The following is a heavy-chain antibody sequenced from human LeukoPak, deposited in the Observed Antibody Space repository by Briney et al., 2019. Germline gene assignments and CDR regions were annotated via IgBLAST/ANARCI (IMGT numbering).Heavy chain of an antibody. CDR1: GGTFSSYA. D-gene: IGHD2-2*01. V-gene: IGHV1-69*13. CDR2: FIPIFGTA. Sequence: ASVKVSCKASGGTFSSYAISWVRQAPGQGLEWMGGFIPIFGTANYAQKFQGRVTITADESTSTAYMELSSLRSEDTAVYYCATPIPAAMGYYYYGMDVWGQGTTVTVSS. CDR3: ATPIPAAMGYYYYGMDV. J-gene: IGHJ6*02.